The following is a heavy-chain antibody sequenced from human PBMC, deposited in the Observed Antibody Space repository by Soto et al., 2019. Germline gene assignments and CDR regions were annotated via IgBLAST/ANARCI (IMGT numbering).Heavy chain of an antibody. CDR3: ARHEGNGNVWPLDY. J-gene: IGHJ4*02. V-gene: IGHV4-39*01. CDR2: IHYSGST. CDR1: GDSIGTTHSY. Sequence: SETLSLTCTVSGDSIGTTHSYWAWIRQSRGKGLECIGNIHYSGSTYYMPSLRSRVTLSVDTSKNQFSLRLTSVTAEDTAVYYCARHEGNGNVWPLDYWGQGILVTVSS. D-gene: IGHD2-8*01.